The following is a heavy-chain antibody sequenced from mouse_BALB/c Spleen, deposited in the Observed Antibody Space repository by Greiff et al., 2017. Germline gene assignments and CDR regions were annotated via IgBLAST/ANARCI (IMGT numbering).Heavy chain of an antibody. CDR2: ISSGGST. D-gene: IGHD2-4*01. CDR1: GFTFSSYA. V-gene: IGHV5-6-5*01. Sequence: EVKVVESGGGLVKPGGSLKLSCAASGFTFSSYAMSWVRQTPEKRLEWVASISSGGSTYYPDSVKGRFTISRDNARNILYLQMSSLRSEDTAMYYCARGLGITTWDYWGQGTTLTVSS. CDR3: ARGLGITTWDY. J-gene: IGHJ2*01.